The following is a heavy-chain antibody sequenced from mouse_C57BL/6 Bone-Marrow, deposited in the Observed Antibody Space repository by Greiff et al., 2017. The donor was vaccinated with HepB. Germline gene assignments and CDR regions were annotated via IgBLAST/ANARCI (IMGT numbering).Heavy chain of an antibody. J-gene: IGHJ2*01. CDR3: TGSNYPFDY. D-gene: IGHD2-5*01. V-gene: IGHV6-3*01. CDR1: GFTFSNYW. CDR2: IRLKSDNYAT. Sequence: DVQLVESGGGLVQPGGSMKLSCVASGFTFSNYWMNWVRQSPEKGLEWVAQIRLKSDNYATHYAESVKGRFTISREDSKSSVYLQMNNLRAEDTGIYYCTGSNYPFDYWGQGTTLTVSS.